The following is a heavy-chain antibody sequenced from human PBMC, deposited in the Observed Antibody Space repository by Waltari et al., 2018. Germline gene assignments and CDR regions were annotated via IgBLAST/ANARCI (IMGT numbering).Heavy chain of an antibody. CDR2: IYYRGST. V-gene: IGHV4-39*01. J-gene: IGHJ4*02. CDR3: ARRHFGYYLDY. CDR1: GGSISSSSYY. D-gene: IGHD3-22*01. Sequence: QLQLQESGPGLVKPSETLSLTCTVSGGSISSSSYYWGWIRQPPGKGLEWIGSIYYRGSTYYNPSLKSRVTISVDTSKNQVSLKLSSVTAADTAVYYCARRHFGYYLDYWGQGTLVTVSS.